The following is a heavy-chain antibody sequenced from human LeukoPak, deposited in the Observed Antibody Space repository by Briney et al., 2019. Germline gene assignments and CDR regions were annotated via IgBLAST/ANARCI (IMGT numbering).Heavy chain of an antibody. CDR3: ARKMKTGDRVGTFDI. J-gene: IGHJ3*02. D-gene: IGHD1-1*01. Sequence: PGRSLRLSCAVSGFPFSSHNMNWVRQAPMKGLEWVSSIGTDGSYIYYADSVQGRFTISRDNAKNSLYLQMNSLTAEDTAVYYCARKMKTGDRVGTFDIWGQGTMVTVSS. CDR2: IGTDGSYI. V-gene: IGHV3-21*01. CDR1: GFPFSSHN.